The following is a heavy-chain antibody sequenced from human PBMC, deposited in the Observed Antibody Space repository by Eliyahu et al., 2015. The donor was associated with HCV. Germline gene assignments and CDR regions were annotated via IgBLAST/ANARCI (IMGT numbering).Heavy chain of an antibody. Sequence: QVQLVESGGGLVKPGGSLRLSCEXSGFTFSYFFMTWIRQAPGKGLGSVSYISSSGDTIYYADSVKGRFTISRDNAKKSLYLRMNSLRAEDTAVYYCARTRSRSSPLDYWGQGTLVIVSS. CDR2: ISSSGDTI. CDR3: ARTRSRSSPLDY. J-gene: IGHJ4*02. V-gene: IGHV3-11*01. CDR1: GFTFSYFF. D-gene: IGHD2-2*01.